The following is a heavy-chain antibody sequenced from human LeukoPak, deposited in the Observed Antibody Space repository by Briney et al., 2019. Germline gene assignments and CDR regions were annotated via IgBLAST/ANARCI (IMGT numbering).Heavy chain of an antibody. Sequence: SGGSLRLSCAASGFTFSSYWMSWVRQAPGKGLEWVANIKQDGSEKYYVDSVKGRFTISRDNAKNSLYLQMNSLRAEDTAVYYCAKDIGDGPPYGMDVWGQGTTVTVSS. CDR2: IKQDGSEK. CDR3: AKDIGDGPPYGMDV. V-gene: IGHV3-7*03. J-gene: IGHJ6*02. D-gene: IGHD3-10*01. CDR1: GFTFSSYW.